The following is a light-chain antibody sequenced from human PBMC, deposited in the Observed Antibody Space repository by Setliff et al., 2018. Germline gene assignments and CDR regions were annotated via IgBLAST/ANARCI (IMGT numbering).Light chain of an antibody. Sequence: QSVLTQPPSTSGTPGQRVTIPCSGSSSNIGSNTVNWYQQLPVTAPKLLIYSNNQRPSGVPDRFSGSKSGTSASLAISGLQSEDEADYYCAAWDDSLNGAVFGGGTKVTVL. J-gene: IGLJ2*01. CDR2: SNN. CDR1: SSNIGSNT. CDR3: AAWDDSLNGAV. V-gene: IGLV1-44*01.